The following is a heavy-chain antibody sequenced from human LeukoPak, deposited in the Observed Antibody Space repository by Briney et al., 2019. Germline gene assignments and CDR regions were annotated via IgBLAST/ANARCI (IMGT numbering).Heavy chain of an antibody. Sequence: PSQTLSLTCTVCGGSISSGDYYWSWIRQPPGKCLEWIGYIYYSGSTYYNPSLKSRVTISVDMSKNQFSLKLSSVTAADTAVYYCASNCGGDCFSDYWGQGTLVTVSS. CDR3: ASNCGGDCFSDY. D-gene: IGHD2-21*02. CDR2: IYYSGST. CDR1: GGSISSGDYY. V-gene: IGHV4-30-4*01. J-gene: IGHJ4*02.